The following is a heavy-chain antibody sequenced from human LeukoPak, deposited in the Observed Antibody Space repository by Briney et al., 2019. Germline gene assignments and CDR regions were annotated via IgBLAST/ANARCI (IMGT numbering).Heavy chain of an antibody. V-gene: IGHV1-8*02. J-gene: IGHJ4*02. CDR1: GYTFTSYD. Sequence: GASVKVSCKASGYTFTSYDINWVRQATGQGLEWMGWMNPNSGNTGYAQKLQGRVTMTTDTSTSTAYMELRSLRSDDTAVYYCARRHSSGYKYWGQGTLVTVSS. CDR3: ARRHSSGYKY. D-gene: IGHD3-22*01. CDR2: MNPNSGNT.